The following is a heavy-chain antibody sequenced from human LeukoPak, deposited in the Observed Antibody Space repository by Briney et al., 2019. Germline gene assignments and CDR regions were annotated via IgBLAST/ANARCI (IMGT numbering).Heavy chain of an antibody. J-gene: IGHJ4*02. D-gene: IGHD3-22*01. CDR1: GFTFSSYW. V-gene: IGHV3-7*03. CDR3: AKGSYYDSSGSFYFDY. Sequence: GGSLRLSCAASGFTFSSYWMSWFRQAPGKGLEWVANIKQDGSEKYYVDSVKGRFTISRDNAKNSLYLQMNSLRAEDTAAYYCAKGSYYDSSGSFYFDYWGQGTLVTVSS. CDR2: IKQDGSEK.